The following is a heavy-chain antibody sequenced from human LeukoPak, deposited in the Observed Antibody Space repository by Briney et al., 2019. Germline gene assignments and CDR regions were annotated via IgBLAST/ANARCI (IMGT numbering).Heavy chain of an antibody. V-gene: IGHV3-30-3*01. Sequence: GGSLRLSCAASGFTFSSYAMHWVRQAPGKGLEWVAVISYDGSNKYYADSVKGRFTISRDNSKNTLYLQMNSLRAEDTAVYYCARDFGIAAAANTFDPWGQGTLVTVSS. J-gene: IGHJ5*02. CDR1: GFTFSSYA. CDR2: ISYDGSNK. D-gene: IGHD6-13*01. CDR3: ARDFGIAAAANTFDP.